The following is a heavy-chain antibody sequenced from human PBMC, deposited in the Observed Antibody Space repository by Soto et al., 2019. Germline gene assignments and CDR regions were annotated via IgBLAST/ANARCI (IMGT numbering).Heavy chain of an antibody. D-gene: IGHD5-12*01. CDR2: MNPNSGNT. Sequence: GASVKVSCKASGYTFTSYDINWVRQATGQGLEWMGWMNPNSGNTGYAQKFQGRVTMTRDTSTSTVYMELSSLRSEDTAVYYCARCRSGYEGPFDYWGQGTLVTVSS. J-gene: IGHJ4*02. CDR3: ARCRSGYEGPFDY. CDR1: GYTFTSYD. V-gene: IGHV1-8*01.